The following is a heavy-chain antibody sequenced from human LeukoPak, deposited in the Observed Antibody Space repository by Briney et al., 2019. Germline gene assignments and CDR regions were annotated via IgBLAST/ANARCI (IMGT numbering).Heavy chain of an antibody. V-gene: IGHV1-69*04. CDR1: GGTFSSYA. Sequence: SVKVSCKASGGTFSSYAISWVRQAPGQGLEWMGRIIPILGIANYAQKFQGRVTITADKSTSTAYMELRSLRSDDTAVYYCARISLGDSYFDYWGQGTLVTVSS. CDR3: ARISLGDSYFDY. D-gene: IGHD3-16*01. J-gene: IGHJ4*02. CDR2: IIPILGIA.